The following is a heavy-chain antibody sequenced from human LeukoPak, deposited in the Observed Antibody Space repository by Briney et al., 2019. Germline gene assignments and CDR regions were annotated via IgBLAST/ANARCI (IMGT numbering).Heavy chain of an antibody. J-gene: IGHJ4*02. D-gene: IGHD3-22*01. CDR3: AGDAADYYDSSSYYYTFDY. CDR2: IKHDGSEK. V-gene: IGHV3-7*01. Sequence: PGGSLRLSCAASGFTFSSYCMSWVRQAPGKGLEWVANIKHDGSEKYYVDSVKGRFTISRDNAKNSLYLQMNSLRAEDTAVYYCAGDAADYYDSSSYYYTFDYWGQGTLVTVSS. CDR1: GFTFSSYC.